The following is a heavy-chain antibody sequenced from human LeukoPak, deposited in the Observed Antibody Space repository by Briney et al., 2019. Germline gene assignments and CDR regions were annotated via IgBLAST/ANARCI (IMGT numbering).Heavy chain of an antibody. CDR2: ISGSGGST. V-gene: IGHV3-23*01. CDR1: GFTFSSYA. Sequence: GGSLRLSCAASGFTFSSYAMSWVRQASGKGLEWVSAISGSGGSTYYADSVKGRFTIARDNCKNTLYLQMNSLRAEDTAVYYCANLGGAPFDYWGQGTLVTVSS. D-gene: IGHD3-16*01. J-gene: IGHJ4*02. CDR3: ANLGGAPFDY.